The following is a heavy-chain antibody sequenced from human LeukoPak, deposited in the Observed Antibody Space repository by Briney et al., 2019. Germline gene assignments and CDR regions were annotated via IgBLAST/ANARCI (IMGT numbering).Heavy chain of an antibody. CDR1: GGSISSGGYS. V-gene: IGHV4-39*01. Sequence: SETLSLTCTVSGGSISSGGYSWGWIRQPPGKGLEWIGSIYYSGSTYYNPSLKSRVTISVDTSKNQFSLKLSSVTAADTAVYYCARHSSSWYTYYYYGMDVWGQGTTVTVSS. J-gene: IGHJ6*02. D-gene: IGHD6-13*01. CDR2: IYYSGST. CDR3: ARHSSSWYTYYYYGMDV.